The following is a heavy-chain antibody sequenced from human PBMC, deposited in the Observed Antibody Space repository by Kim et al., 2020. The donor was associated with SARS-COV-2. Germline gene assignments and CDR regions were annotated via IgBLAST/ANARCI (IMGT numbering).Heavy chain of an antibody. V-gene: IGHV3-23*01. Sequence: GGSLRLSCAASGFTFSSYAMSWVRQAPGKGLEWVSAISGSGGSTYYADSVKGRFTISRDNSKNTLYLQMNSLRAEDTAVYYCAKDPTWVVPAAMGGGFDYWGQGTLVTVSS. CDR3: AKDPTWVVPAAMGGGFDY. CDR2: ISGSGGST. J-gene: IGHJ4*02. CDR1: GFTFSSYA. D-gene: IGHD2-2*01.